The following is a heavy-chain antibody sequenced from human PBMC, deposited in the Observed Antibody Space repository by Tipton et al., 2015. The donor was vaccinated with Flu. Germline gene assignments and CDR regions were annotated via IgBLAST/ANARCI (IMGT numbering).Heavy chain of an antibody. CDR2: IYYSGST. J-gene: IGHJ4*02. V-gene: IGHV4-59*12. Sequence: TLSLTCTVSGGSISSYYWSWIRQPPGKGLEWIGYIYYSGSTNYNPSLKSRVTISVDTSKNQFSLKLSSVTAADTAVYYCARGGTYYYGSGSYYYWGQGTLVTVSS. CDR1: GGSISSYY. D-gene: IGHD3-10*01. CDR3: ARGGTYYYGSGSYYY.